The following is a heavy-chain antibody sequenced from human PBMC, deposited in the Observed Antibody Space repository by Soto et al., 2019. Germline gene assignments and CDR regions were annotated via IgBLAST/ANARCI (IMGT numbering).Heavy chain of an antibody. Sequence: GGSLRLSCAASGFTFSSYWMHWVRQAPGKGLVWVSRINSDGSSTSYADSVKGRFTISRDNAKNTLYLQMNSLRAEDTAVYYCAREYSSSRYFDDWGQGTLVTVSS. CDR3: AREYSSSRYFDD. D-gene: IGHD6-13*01. CDR2: INSDGSST. J-gene: IGHJ4*02. V-gene: IGHV3-74*01. CDR1: GFTFSSYW.